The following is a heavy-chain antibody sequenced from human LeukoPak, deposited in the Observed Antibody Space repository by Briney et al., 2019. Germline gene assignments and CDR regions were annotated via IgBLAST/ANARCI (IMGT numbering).Heavy chain of an antibody. V-gene: IGHV3-7*01. J-gene: IGHJ4*02. CDR3: ARDREGYGGNSGFDY. Sequence: PGGSLRLSCTVSGFTVSSNSMSWVRQAPGKGLEWVANIKQDGSEKYYVDSVKGRFTISRDNAKNSLYLQMNSLRAEDTAVYYCARDREGYGGNSGFDYWGQGTLVTVSS. CDR2: IKQDGSEK. CDR1: GFTVSSNS. D-gene: IGHD4-23*01.